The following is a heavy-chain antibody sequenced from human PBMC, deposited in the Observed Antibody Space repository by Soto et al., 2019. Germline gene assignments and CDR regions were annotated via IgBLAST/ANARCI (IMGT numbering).Heavy chain of an antibody. V-gene: IGHV3-33*01. D-gene: IGHD3-10*01. CDR2: IWYDGSNK. J-gene: IGHJ6*02. CDR1: GFTFSSYG. Sequence: QVQLVESGGGVVQPGRSLRLSCAASGFTFSSYGMHWVRQAPGKGLEWVAVIWYDGSNKYYADSVKGRFTISRDNSKNTLYLQMNSLRAEDTAVYYCAREGAYYGSGSYPYYYYGMDVWGQGTTVTVSS. CDR3: AREGAYYGSGSYPYYYYGMDV.